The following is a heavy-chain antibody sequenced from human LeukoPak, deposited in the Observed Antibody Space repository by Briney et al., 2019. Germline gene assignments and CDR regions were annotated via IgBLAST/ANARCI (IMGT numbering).Heavy chain of an antibody. CDR2: ISYDGSNK. CDR3: ARDMYPSVAGKYYYYYYGMDV. J-gene: IGHJ6*02. V-gene: IGHV3-30*04. D-gene: IGHD6-19*01. CDR1: GFTFSSYA. Sequence: GGSLRLSCAASGFTFSSYAMHWVRQASGKGLEWVAVISYDGSNKYYADSVKGRFTISRDNSKNTLYLQMNSLRAEDTAVYYCARDMYPSVAGKYYYYYYGMDVWGQGTTVTVSS.